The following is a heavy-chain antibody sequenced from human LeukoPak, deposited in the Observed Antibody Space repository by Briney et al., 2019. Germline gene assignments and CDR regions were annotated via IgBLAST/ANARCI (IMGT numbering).Heavy chain of an antibody. CDR2: TYYRSQWLQ. Sequence: SQTLSLTCDISGDSVSSDNVAWNWIRQSPSRGLEWLGRTYYRSQWLQQYGVSVKGRVTINPDTSKNQNSLQLNSVTPDDTAIYYCARWTHATGGLDYWGQGTLVTVSS. V-gene: IGHV6-1*01. J-gene: IGHJ4*02. D-gene: IGHD3-16*01. CDR3: ARWTHATGGLDY. CDR1: GDSVSSDNVA.